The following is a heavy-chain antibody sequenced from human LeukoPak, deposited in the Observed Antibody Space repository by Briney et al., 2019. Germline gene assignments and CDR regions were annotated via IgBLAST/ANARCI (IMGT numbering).Heavy chain of an antibody. CDR1: GGPISSYY. CDR2: IYYSGST. CDR3: ARHWKFYYGMDV. J-gene: IGHJ6*02. D-gene: IGHD1-1*01. Sequence: SETLSLTCTVSGGPISSYYWSWIRQPPGKGLEWIGYIYYSGSTNYNPSLKSRVTISVDTSKNQFSLKLSSVTAADTAVYYCARHWKFYYGMDVWGQGTTVTVSS. V-gene: IGHV4-59*08.